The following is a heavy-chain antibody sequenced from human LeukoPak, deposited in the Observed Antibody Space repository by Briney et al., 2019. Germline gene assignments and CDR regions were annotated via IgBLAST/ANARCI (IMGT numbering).Heavy chain of an antibody. D-gene: IGHD3-9*01. CDR3: AKWGDYGILTGYYVPDY. Sequence: PGGSLTLSCVASGFTFTNYAMSWVPQAPGKGLEWFSAITGSDGTSHYAYPVKGRFTSSTDNSKNTLYLQVNSLRAEGTSVYYCAKWGDYGILTGYYVPDYWGQGTLVTVSS. J-gene: IGHJ4*02. CDR2: ITGSDGTS. V-gene: IGHV3-23*01. CDR1: GFTFTNYA.